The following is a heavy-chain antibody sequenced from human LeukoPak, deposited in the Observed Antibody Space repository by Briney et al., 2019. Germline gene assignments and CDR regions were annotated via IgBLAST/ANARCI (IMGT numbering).Heavy chain of an antibody. CDR1: GDSISSYY. Sequence: SETLSLTCTVSGDSISSYYWSWIRQPPGKGLEWIGYVYYSGSTEHNPSLKSRVTISLDTSKNQFSLKLSSVTAADPAVYYCAREGYDSRGSPDGYFDYWGQGTLVTVSS. V-gene: IGHV4-59*01. CDR3: AREGYDSRGSPDGYFDY. CDR2: VYYSGST. J-gene: IGHJ4*02. D-gene: IGHD3-22*01.